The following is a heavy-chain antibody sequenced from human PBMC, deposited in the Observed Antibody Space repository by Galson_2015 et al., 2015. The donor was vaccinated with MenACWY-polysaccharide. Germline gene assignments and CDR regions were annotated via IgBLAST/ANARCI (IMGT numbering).Heavy chain of an antibody. CDR3: AKDSTDFWSVAGRFDH. J-gene: IGHJ5*02. V-gene: IGHV3-30*18. CDR1: GFTFRSSG. Sequence: SLRLSCAASGFTFRSSGMHWVRQAPGKGLEWVALIQNVGSPKAYADSVKGRFTISRDNSKNTLYLEMNSLRAEDTAVYYCAKDSTDFWSVAGRFDHWGQGTLVTVSS. CDR2: IQNVGSPK. D-gene: IGHD3-3*01.